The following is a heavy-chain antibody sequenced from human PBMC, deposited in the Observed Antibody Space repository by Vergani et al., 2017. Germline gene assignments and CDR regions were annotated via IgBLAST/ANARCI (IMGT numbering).Heavy chain of an antibody. Sequence: EVQLVESGGGLVKPGGSLRLSCAASGFSFSNAWMTWVRQGPGKGLEWVGRIKSQIDGGTTDYAAPVKGRFTISRDNSKKAVYVQMNSLRGDDTAVYYCAKGSGDGYYFDYWGQGTLVSVSS. CDR1: GFSFSNAW. CDR2: IKSQIDGGTT. D-gene: IGHD1-26*01. J-gene: IGHJ4*02. V-gene: IGHV3-15*01. CDR3: AKGSGDGYYFDY.